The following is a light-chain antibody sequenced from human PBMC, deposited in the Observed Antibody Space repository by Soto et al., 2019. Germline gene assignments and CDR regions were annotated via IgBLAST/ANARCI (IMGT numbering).Light chain of an antibody. V-gene: IGKV3D-20*02. CDR2: GAS. Sequence: EIVLTQSPGTLSLSPGERATLSCRASQSVSSSHLAWYQQKPGLAPRLLIYGASSRATGIPDRFGGSGSGTDFTLTISRLEPDDFAVYYCQQRSSWPITFGQGTRLEIK. CDR1: QSVSSSH. CDR3: QQRSSWPIT. J-gene: IGKJ5*01.